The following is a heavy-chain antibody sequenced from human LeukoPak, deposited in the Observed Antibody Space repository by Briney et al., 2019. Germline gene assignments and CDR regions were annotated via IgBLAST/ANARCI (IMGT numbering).Heavy chain of an antibody. Sequence: SETLSLTCSVSGGSISSSSNYYWGWIRQPPGKGLEWIGSIYYSGSTYYNTSLKSRVTISVDTSKNQFSLKLSSVTAADTAVYYCARARSGSGWYWFDPWGQGTLVIVSS. D-gene: IGHD6-19*01. V-gene: IGHV4-39*07. CDR2: IYYSGST. J-gene: IGHJ5*02. CDR1: GGSISSSSNYY. CDR3: ARARSGSGWYWFDP.